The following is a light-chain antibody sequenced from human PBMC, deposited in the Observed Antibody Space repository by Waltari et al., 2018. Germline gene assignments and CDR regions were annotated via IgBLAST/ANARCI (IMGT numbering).Light chain of an antibody. CDR3: MQALEPPWA. Sequence: QGLLHKNGHNYLDWYRQCQGQSPQLLIYWGSLRASGVPDRFSGSGSGTEFTLKISRVESEDFGVYYCMQALEPPWAFGQGTTVNIK. J-gene: IGKJ1*01. V-gene: IGKV2-28*01. CDR2: WGS. CDR1: QGLLHKNGHNY.